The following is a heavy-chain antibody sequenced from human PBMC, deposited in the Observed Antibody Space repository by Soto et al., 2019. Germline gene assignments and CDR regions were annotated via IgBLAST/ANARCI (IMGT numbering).Heavy chain of an antibody. CDR1: GFTVSSNY. V-gene: IGHV3-53*02. J-gene: IGHJ3*02. CDR2: IYSGGST. Sequence: EVQLVATGGGLIQPGGSLRLSCAASGFTVSSNYMSWVRQAPGKGLEWVSVIYSGGSTYYADSVKGRFTISRDNSKNTLYLQMNSLRAEDTAVYYCARVRAFYDSSADAFDIWGQGTMVTVSS. CDR3: ARVRAFYDSSADAFDI. D-gene: IGHD3-22*01.